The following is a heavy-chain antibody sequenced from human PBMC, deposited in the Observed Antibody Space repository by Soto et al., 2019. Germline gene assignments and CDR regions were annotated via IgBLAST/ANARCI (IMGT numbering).Heavy chain of an antibody. D-gene: IGHD5-12*01. CDR3: ATVSVDIVATNTPFDY. V-gene: IGHV1-24*01. CDR2: FDPEDGET. Sequence: ASVKVSCKVSGYTLTELSMHWVRQAPGKGLEWMGGFDPEDGETIYAQKFQGRVTMTEDTSTDTAYMELSSLRSEDTAVYYCATVSVDIVATNTPFDYWGQGTLVTVSS. J-gene: IGHJ4*02. CDR1: GYTLTELS.